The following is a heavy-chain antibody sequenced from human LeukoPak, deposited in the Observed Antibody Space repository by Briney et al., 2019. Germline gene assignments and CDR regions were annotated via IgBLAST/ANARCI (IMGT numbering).Heavy chain of an antibody. CDR3: ATLTTTQTYFNY. Sequence: GGSLRLSCAASGFTFSSYGMHWVRQAPGKGLEWVSLISGSGGRTYYADSVKGRFTVSRDRNTLYLQMNSLRAEDTAVYYCATLTTTQTYFNYWGQGTLVTVSS. D-gene: IGHD1-14*01. CDR1: GFTFSSYG. J-gene: IGHJ4*02. CDR2: ISGSGGRT. V-gene: IGHV3-23*01.